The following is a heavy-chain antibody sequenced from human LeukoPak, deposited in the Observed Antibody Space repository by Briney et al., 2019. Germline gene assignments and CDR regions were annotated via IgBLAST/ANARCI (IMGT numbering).Heavy chain of an antibody. Sequence: PSETLSLTCTVSGGSISSGDYYWSWIRQPPGKGLEWVGYIYYSGSTYYNPSLKSRVTISVDTSKNQFSLRLSSVTPADTAVYYCARAPYYDSSGYYYWLDIWGQGTMVTVSS. D-gene: IGHD3-22*01. CDR3: ARAPYYDSSGYYYWLDI. V-gene: IGHV4-30-4*02. J-gene: IGHJ3*02. CDR2: IYYSGST. CDR1: GGSISSGDYY.